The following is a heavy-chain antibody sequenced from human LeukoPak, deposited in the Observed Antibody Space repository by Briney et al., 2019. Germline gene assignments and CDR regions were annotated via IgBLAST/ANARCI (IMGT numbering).Heavy chain of an antibody. CDR3: AARYCSSTSCYQDY. V-gene: IGHV3-23*01. CDR1: GFTFSSYA. D-gene: IGHD2-2*01. CDR2: ISGSGGST. Sequence: GGSLRLSCAASGFTFSSYAMSWVRQAPGKGLEWVSAISGSGGSTYYADSVKGRFTISRDNPKNTLYLQMNSLRAEDTAVYYCAARYCSSTSCYQDYWGQGTLVTVSS. J-gene: IGHJ4*02.